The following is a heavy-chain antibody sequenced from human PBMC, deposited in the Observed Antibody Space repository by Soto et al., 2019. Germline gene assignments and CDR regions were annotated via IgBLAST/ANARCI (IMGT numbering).Heavy chain of an antibody. D-gene: IGHD3-10*01. CDR2: ISYDGSNK. J-gene: IGHJ4*02. V-gene: IGHV3-30-3*01. Sequence: GGSLRLSCAASGFTFSSYAMHWVRQAPGKGLEWVAVISYDGSNKYYADSGKGRFTISRDNSKNTLYLQMNSLRAEDTAVYYCGANYYGSGSLDYWGQGTLATVSS. CDR1: GFTFSSYA. CDR3: GANYYGSGSLDY.